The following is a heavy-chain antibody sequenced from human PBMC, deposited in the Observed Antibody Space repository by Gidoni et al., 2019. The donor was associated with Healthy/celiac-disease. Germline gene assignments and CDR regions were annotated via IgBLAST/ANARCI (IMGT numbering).Heavy chain of an antibody. Sequence: QLQLQESGPGLVKHSETLSLTCTVSVGSISSSSYYWGWIRQPPGKGLEWIGSIYSRGSTYYNPSLKSRVTISVDTSKNQFSLKLSSVTAADTAVYYCARPGLGLTYSSSWYGLDYYYMDVWGKGTTVTVSS. CDR2: IYSRGST. CDR1: VGSISSSSYY. J-gene: IGHJ6*03. V-gene: IGHV4-39*01. CDR3: ARPGLGLTYSSSWYGLDYYYMDV. D-gene: IGHD6-13*01.